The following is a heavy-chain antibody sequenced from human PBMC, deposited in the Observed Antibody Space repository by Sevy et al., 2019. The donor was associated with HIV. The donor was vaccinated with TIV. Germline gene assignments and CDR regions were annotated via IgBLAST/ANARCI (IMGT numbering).Heavy chain of an antibody. J-gene: IGHJ3*02. CDR1: GFTFITYA. V-gene: IGHV3-23*01. CDR3: AGGRYDSSGSFDAFDI. CDR2: IYGTSGTT. D-gene: IGHD3-22*01. Sequence: GGSLRLSCKPSGFTFITYAMNWVRQAPGKGLEWVSTIYGTSGTTYYAESVRGRFTISRENSMNTLFLQMNTLRTEDTALYYCAGGRYDSSGSFDAFDIWGQGTMVTVSS.